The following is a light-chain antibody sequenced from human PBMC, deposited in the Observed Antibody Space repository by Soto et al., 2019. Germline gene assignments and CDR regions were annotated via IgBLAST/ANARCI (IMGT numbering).Light chain of an antibody. CDR3: SSYTTSNTPQMA. V-gene: IGLV2-14*03. Sequence: QSVLTQPATLSGSPGQSITISCTGTSSDVGGYNYVSWYQHHPGKAPKLIIYDVTNRPSGVSNPFSGSKSGNTASLTISELQPEDEDDYYCSSYTTSNTPQMAVGAGTRVTV. CDR1: SSDVGGYNY. J-gene: IGLJ1*01. CDR2: DVT.